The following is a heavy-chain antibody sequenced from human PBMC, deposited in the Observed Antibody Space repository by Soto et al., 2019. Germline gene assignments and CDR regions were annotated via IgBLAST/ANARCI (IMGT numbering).Heavy chain of an antibody. V-gene: IGHV3-23*01. CDR2: ITARYGTT. J-gene: IGHJ6*02. D-gene: IGHD1-26*01. CDR3: VKDRGGSYGYGLDV. CDR1: GFDFSRYA. Sequence: EVQLLESGGGLVQPGGSLRLSCAASGFDFSRYAMGWVRQAPGKGLEWVSGITARYGTTYYADSVKGRFTISRDDSKNALHLLMNSLRAEDTAVYYCVKDRGGSYGYGLDVWGQGTTVTVSS.